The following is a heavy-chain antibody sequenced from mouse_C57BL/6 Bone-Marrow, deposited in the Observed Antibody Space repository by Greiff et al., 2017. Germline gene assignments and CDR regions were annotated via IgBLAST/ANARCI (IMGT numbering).Heavy chain of an antibody. CDR2: IYPGSGST. D-gene: IGHD3-3*01. CDR3: ARERALQPYYFDY. J-gene: IGHJ2*01. Sequence: QVQLQQPGAELVKPGASVKMSCKASGYTFTSYWITWVQQRPGQGLEWIGDIYPGSGSTNYNEKFTSKATLTVDTSSSTAYMQISSLTSEDTAVYYCARERALQPYYFDYWGQGTTLTVTS. CDR1: GYTFTSYW. V-gene: IGHV1-55*01.